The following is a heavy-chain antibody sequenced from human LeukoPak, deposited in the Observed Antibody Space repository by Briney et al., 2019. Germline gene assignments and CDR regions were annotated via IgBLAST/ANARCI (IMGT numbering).Heavy chain of an antibody. Sequence: GGSLRLSCAASGFTFNIYAMAWVRQAPGKGLEWVSAINGGNSYTFYADSVKGRFTISRDDSRNTLSLQMHSLRADDTAAYYCARRSERTSGYFDYWGQGTLVIVSS. V-gene: IGHV3-23*01. CDR2: INGGNSYT. CDR3: ARRSERTSGYFDY. J-gene: IGHJ4*02. CDR1: GFTFNIYA. D-gene: IGHD6-25*01.